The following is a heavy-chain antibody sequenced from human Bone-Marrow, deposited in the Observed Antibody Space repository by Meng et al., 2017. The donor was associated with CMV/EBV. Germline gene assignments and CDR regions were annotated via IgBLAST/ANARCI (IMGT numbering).Heavy chain of an antibody. V-gene: IGHV3-23*01. J-gene: IGHJ5*02. CDR2: ISGGGGST. CDR3: ARLTILKDDWFDP. Sequence: GESLKISCAASGFTFSSFAMSWVRQAPGKGLEWVSTISGGGGSTFYADSVKGRFTISRDNSKNTLYLQMNSLRAEDTAVYYCARLTILKDDWFDPWGQGTLVTVSS. CDR1: GFTFSSFA. D-gene: IGHD3-3*01.